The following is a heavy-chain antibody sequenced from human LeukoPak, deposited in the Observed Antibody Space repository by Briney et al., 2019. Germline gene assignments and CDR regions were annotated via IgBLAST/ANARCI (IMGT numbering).Heavy chain of an antibody. J-gene: IGHJ3*02. D-gene: IGHD1-1*01. CDR1: GYTFTGHY. Sequence: ASVKVSCKASGYTFTGHYRHWVRQAPGQGPEWMGWINPNSGGTNYAQKFQGRVTMTRDTSISTAYMELSGLRSDDTAVYYCARCSTPHWIFDAFDIWGQGTMVTVSS. CDR3: ARCSTPHWIFDAFDI. V-gene: IGHV1-2*02. CDR2: INPNSGGT.